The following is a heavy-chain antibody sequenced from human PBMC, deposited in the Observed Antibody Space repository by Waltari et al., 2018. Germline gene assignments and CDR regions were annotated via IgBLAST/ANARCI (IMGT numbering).Heavy chain of an antibody. Sequence: EVQLVQSGAAVKKPGESLKISCKGSGYMFNMYWIGWVRQMPGKGLEWMGSIYPRDSDTRYSPSFQGQVTISADKSISTAYLQWSSLKASDTAMYYCARLTSVQPQYFDYWGQGTPVTVSS. CDR1: GYMFNMYW. CDR2: IYPRDSDT. J-gene: IGHJ4*02. V-gene: IGHV5-51*03. D-gene: IGHD4-17*01. CDR3: ARLTSVQPQYFDY.